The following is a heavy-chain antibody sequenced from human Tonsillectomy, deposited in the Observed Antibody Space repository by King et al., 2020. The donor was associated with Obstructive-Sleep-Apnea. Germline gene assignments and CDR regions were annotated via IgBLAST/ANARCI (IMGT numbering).Heavy chain of an antibody. Sequence: LQLQESGPGLLKPSETLSLTCTVSGGSISSGSYYWGWIRQPPGKGLEWIGTIYYIGSTYYNPSLKSRVTMSVDTSKNQFSLKLSPVTAADTAVYFCARDPHSGSYFDSWGQGTLVTVSS. D-gene: IGHD1-26*01. V-gene: IGHV4-39*07. CDR3: ARDPHSGSYFDS. CDR2: IYYIGST. J-gene: IGHJ4*02. CDR1: GGSISSGSYY.